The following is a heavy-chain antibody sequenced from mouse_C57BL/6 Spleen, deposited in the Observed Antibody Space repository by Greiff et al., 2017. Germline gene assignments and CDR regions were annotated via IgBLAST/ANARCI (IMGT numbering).Heavy chain of an antibody. V-gene: IGHV6-6*01. D-gene: IGHD2-2*01. CDR3: TLHYGYAPDY. CDR1: GFTFSDAW. CDR2: IRNKANNHAT. J-gene: IGHJ2*01. Sequence: EVHLVESGGGLVQPGGSMKLSCAASGFTFSDAWMDWVRQSPEKGLEWVAEIRNKANNHATYYAESVKGRFTISRDDSKSSVYLQMNSLRAEDTVIYYCTLHYGYAPDYWGQGTTLTVSS.